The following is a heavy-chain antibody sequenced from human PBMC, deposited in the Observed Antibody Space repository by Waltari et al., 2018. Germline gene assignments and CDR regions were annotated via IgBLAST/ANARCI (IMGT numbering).Heavy chain of an antibody. V-gene: IGHV3-23*03. D-gene: IGHD3-3*01. CDR3: AKDLDFWSGYENDY. CDR1: GFTFGYYA. CDR2: IYSGGST. Sequence: EVQLVESGGGLVQPGRSLRLSCTASGFTFGYYAMSWVRQAPGKGLEWVSVIYSGGSTYYADSVKGRFTISRDNSKNTLYLQMNSLRAEDTAVYYCAKDLDFWSGYENDYWGQGTLVTVSS. J-gene: IGHJ4*02.